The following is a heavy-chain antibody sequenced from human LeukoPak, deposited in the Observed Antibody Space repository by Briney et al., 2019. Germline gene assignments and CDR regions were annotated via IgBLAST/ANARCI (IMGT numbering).Heavy chain of an antibody. Sequence: GGSLRLSCAASGFTFSSYAMSWVRQAPGKGLEWVSAISGSGGSTYCADSVKGRFTISRDNSKNTLYLQMNSLRAEDTAVYYCAKAGYGSGSYYNNWFDPWGQGTLVTVSS. V-gene: IGHV3-23*01. D-gene: IGHD3-10*01. CDR1: GFTFSSYA. J-gene: IGHJ5*02. CDR2: ISGSGGST. CDR3: AKAGYGSGSYYNNWFDP.